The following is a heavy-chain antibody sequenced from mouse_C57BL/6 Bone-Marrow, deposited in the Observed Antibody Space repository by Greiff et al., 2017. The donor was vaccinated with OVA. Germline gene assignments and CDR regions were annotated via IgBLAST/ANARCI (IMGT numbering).Heavy chain of an antibody. J-gene: IGHJ3*01. CDR1: GYSITSGYY. Sequence: EVQLQQSGPGLVKPSQSLSLTCSVTGYSITSGYYWNWIRQFPGNKLEWMGYISYDGSNNYNPSLKNRISITRDTSKNQFFLKLNSVTTEDTATYYCARWWFKALAYWGQGTLVTVSA. D-gene: IGHD1-1*02. V-gene: IGHV3-6*01. CDR2: ISYDGSN. CDR3: ARWWFKALAY.